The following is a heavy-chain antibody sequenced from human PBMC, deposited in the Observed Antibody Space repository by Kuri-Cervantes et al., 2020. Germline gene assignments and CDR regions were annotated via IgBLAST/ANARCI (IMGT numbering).Heavy chain of an antibody. CDR3: ARDSDLDAFDI. Sequence: GSLRLSCTASGFTFSSYWMHWVRQAPGKGLVWVSRINSDGSSTSYADSVKGRFTISRDNAKNTLYLQMNSLRAEDTAVYYCARDSDLDAFDIWGQGTMVTVSS. J-gene: IGHJ3*02. V-gene: IGHV3-74*01. CDR2: INSDGSST. CDR1: GFTFSSYW. D-gene: IGHD3-10*01.